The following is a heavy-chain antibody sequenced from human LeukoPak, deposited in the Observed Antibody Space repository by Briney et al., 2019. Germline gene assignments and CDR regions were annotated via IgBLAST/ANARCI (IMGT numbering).Heavy chain of an antibody. V-gene: IGHV3-23*01. D-gene: IGHD4-23*01. Sequence: PGGSLRLSCAASGFTFSSYAMTWVRQAPGKGLEWLSAIGGGGCCASYPDSVKGRFTISRGNSKNTLYLQMNSLRVEDTAVYYCAKRVTTVEPGVVDVWGQGTAVTVSS. CDR1: GFTFSSYA. CDR2: IGGGGCCA. CDR3: AKRVTTVEPGVVDV. J-gene: IGHJ6*02.